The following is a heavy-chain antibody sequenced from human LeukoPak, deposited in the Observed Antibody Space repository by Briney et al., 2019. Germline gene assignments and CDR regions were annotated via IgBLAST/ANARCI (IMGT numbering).Heavy chain of an antibody. CDR3: AKRFNYYMDV. CDR1: GFTFSSYA. D-gene: IGHD3-10*01. V-gene: IGHV3-23*01. CDR2: ISGSGGST. Sequence: PGGSLRLSCAASGFTFSSYAMRWVRQAPGKGLEWVSTISGSGGSTSYADSVKGRFTISRDSSKTTLYLQMNSLRAADTAVYYCAKRFNYYMDVWGKGTTVTVSS. J-gene: IGHJ6*03.